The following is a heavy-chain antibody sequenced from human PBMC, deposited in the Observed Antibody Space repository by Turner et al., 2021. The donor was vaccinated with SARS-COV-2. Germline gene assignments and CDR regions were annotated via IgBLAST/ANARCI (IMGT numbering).Heavy chain of an antibody. Sequence: QVTLRESGPALVKPTQTLTLTCTVSGFSLTTTNTCVNWIRQPPGKALERLARIDWDDDKYCSTILKTRLTISKDTSKNQVVLTMTNVDPADTATYYCARSSPDTFGGIYYAMDVWGQGTTVAVSS. J-gene: IGHJ6*02. CDR2: IDWDDDK. CDR1: GFSLTTTNTC. V-gene: IGHV2-70*15. CDR3: ARSSPDTFGGIYYAMDV. D-gene: IGHD3-16*01.